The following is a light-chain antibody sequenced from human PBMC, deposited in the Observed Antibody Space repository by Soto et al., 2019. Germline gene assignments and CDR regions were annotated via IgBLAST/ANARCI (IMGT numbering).Light chain of an antibody. V-gene: IGKV2-28*01. CDR2: LGS. CDR3: MQALQTPRT. CDR1: QCLLHSHGYNY. J-gene: IGKJ1*01. Sequence: DRLIAQSPLTLPVTPGARPSSSCRSSQCLLHSHGYNYLDWYLQKPGQSPQLLIYLGSNRASGVPDRFSGSGSGTDFTLKISRVEAEDVGVYYCMQALQTPRTFGQGGKVAIK.